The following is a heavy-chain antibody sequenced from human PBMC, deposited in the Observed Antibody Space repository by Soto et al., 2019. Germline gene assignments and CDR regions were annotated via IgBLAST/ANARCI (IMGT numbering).Heavy chain of an antibody. J-gene: IGHJ4*02. CDR1: GFTFGNYG. CDR2: ISYDGSKK. CDR3: AKGLLYGDIVVTPVVIAFDY. D-gene: IGHD2-15*01. V-gene: IGHV3-30*18. Sequence: QVQLVDSGGGVVQPGRSLTLSWAASGFTFGNYGMHGVLQAADKGLEWLAFISYDGSKKDYAESVKGRFAVSRHNSKRTLHLELSSLRPEDTGMYYCAKGLLYGDIVVTPVVIAFDYWGQASLVIVSS.